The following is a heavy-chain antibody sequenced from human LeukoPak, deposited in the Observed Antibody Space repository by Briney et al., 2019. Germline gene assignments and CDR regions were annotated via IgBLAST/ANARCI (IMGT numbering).Heavy chain of an antibody. V-gene: IGHV3-23*01. Sequence: GGSLRLSCAASGFTFSSYAMSWVRQAPGKGLEWVSAISGSGGSAYYADSVKGRFTISRDNSKNTLYLQMNSLRAEDTAVYYCARGEYQLLPPGPWGQGTLVTVSP. CDR3: ARGEYQLLPPGP. CDR1: GFTFSSYA. D-gene: IGHD2-2*01. CDR2: ISGSGGSA. J-gene: IGHJ5*02.